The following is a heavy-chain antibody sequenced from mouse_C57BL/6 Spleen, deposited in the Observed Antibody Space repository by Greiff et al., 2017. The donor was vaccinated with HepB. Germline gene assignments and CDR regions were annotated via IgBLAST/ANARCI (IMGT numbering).Heavy chain of an antibody. V-gene: IGHV1-85*01. CDR1: GYTFTSYD. CDR2: IYPRDGST. CDR3: ARGVYYGSSYDWYFDV. D-gene: IGHD1-1*01. J-gene: IGHJ1*03. Sequence: VQLQQSGPELVKPGASVKLSCKASGYTFTSYDINWVKQRPGQGLEWIGWIYPRDGSTKYNEKFKGKATLTVDTSSSTAYRELHSLTSEDSAVYFCARGVYYGSSYDWYFDVWGTGTTVTVSS.